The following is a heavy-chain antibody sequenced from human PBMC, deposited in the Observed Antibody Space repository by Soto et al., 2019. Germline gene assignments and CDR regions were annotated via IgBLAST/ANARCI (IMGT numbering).Heavy chain of an antibody. V-gene: IGHV4-61*08. D-gene: IGHD6-6*01. CDR3: AREEYSRYYYGMDV. J-gene: IGHJ6*02. CDR2: IYYSGST. Sequence: PSETLSLTCTVSGGSISSGGYYWSWIRQPPGKGLEWIGYIYYSGSTNYNPSLKSRVTISVDTSKNQFSLKLSSVTAADTAVYYCAREEYSRYYYGMDVWGQGTTVTVSS. CDR1: GGSISSGGYY.